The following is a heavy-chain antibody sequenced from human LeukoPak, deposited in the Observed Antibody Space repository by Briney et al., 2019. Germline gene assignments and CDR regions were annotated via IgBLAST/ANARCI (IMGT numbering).Heavy chain of an antibody. V-gene: IGHV1-2*02. Sequence: ASVKVSSKASGYTFTGYYMHSVRQAPRHQRKWIGWINPKSVVTNYAKKFQGRVTMNRETYISTAYMEMSRMRSDDTAVYYCARMGLPARGLGHWGQGTLVTVSS. CDR1: GYTFTGYY. D-gene: IGHD5-12*01. J-gene: IGHJ4*02. CDR2: INPKSVVT. CDR3: ARMGLPARGLGH.